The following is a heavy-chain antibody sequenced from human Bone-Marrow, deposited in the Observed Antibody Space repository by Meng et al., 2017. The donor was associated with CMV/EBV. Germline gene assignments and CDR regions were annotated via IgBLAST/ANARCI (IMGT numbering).Heavy chain of an antibody. J-gene: IGHJ6*02. CDR1: GFTFSSYA. CDR3: ARATSLSPRGGLGYFYYYGMDV. V-gene: IGHV3-30*04. CDR2: ISYDGSNK. Sequence: GESLKISCAASGFTFSSYAMHWVRQAPGKGLEWVAVISYDGSNKSYADSVKGRFTISRDNSKSTLDLQKNSLRAEDTAVYYWARATSLSPRGGLGYFYYYGMDVWCQGTTVTVSS. D-gene: IGHD3-16*01.